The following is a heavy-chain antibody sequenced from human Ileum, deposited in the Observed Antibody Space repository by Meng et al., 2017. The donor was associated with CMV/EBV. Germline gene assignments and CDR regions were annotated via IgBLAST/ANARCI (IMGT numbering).Heavy chain of an antibody. V-gene: IGHV3-20*04. CDR2: INWNGGST. Sequence: CAASGFTFDDYGMNWVRQAPGKGLEWVSGINWNGGSTGYVDSVKGRFTISRDNAKNSLYLQMNSLRAEDTALYYCARAAFGSSFYNYWGQGTLVTVSS. CDR1: GFTFDDYG. D-gene: IGHD6-6*01. J-gene: IGHJ4*02. CDR3: ARAAFGSSFYNY.